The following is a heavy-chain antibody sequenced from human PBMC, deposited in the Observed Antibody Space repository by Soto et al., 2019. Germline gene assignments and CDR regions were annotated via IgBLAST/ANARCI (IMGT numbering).Heavy chain of an antibody. D-gene: IGHD2-2*01. CDR3: AKERDARSSSCFDS. V-gene: IGHV3-30*18. Sequence: QVQLVESGGGVVQPGRSLRLSCAASRFTFSNYGMQWVRQAPGKGLEWVAVISHDGTVKYYADSVKGSFTISRDNLQKTLDLQMDSLRAEDTAVYYCAKERDARSSSCFDSWGQGTLVTVSS. J-gene: IGHJ4*02. CDR2: ISHDGTVK. CDR1: RFTFSNYG.